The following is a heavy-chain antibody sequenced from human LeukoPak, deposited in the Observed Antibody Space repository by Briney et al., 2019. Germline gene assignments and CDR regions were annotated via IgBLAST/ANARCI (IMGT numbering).Heavy chain of an antibody. V-gene: IGHV3-64*01. Sequence: GGSLRLSCANSGFTFSSYAMHWVRQAPGKGLEYVSAISSNGGSTYYANSVKGRFTISRDNSKNTLYLQMGSLRAEDMAVYYCARVGVTTRTYDAFDIWGQGTMVTVSS. CDR3: ARVGVTTRTYDAFDI. CDR2: ISSNGGST. D-gene: IGHD4-17*01. CDR1: GFTFSSYA. J-gene: IGHJ3*02.